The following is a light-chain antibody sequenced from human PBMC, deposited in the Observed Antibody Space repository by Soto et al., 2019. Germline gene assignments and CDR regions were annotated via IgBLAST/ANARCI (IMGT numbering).Light chain of an antibody. CDR3: AAWDDSLNVYVV. CDR1: SSNIGSNT. V-gene: IGLV1-44*01. J-gene: IGLJ2*01. CDR2: SNN. Sequence: QSVLTQPPSASGTPGQRVTISCSGSSSNIGSNTVNWYQQLPGTAPKLLIYSNNQRPSGVPDRFSGSKSGTSASLAISGLQSEDEADYYCAAWDDSLNVYVVFGGGTEVTVL.